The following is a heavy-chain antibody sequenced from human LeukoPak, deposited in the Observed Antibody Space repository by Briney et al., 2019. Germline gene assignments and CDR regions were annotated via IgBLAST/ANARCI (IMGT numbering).Heavy chain of an antibody. Sequence: ASVKVSCKTSGYTFSSYYIHWVRQAPGQGLEWAGVINCSGGTATYAQKFQGRVTMTRDTSTSTVYMELSSLRSEDTAVYHCARHAYSGYDPFDYWGQGTLVTVSS. CDR2: INCSGGTA. CDR3: ARHAYSGYDPFDY. J-gene: IGHJ4*02. V-gene: IGHV1-46*01. D-gene: IGHD5-12*01. CDR1: GYTFSSYY.